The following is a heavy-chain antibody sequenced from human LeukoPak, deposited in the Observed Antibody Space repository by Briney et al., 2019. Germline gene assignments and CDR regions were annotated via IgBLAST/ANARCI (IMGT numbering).Heavy chain of an antibody. CDR2: IKEDGREK. CDR3: VRDPFFSVP. J-gene: IGHJ5*02. Sequence: GGPLRLSCEVSGFTTRNQWMSWGRQAPGKGLGWGGNIKEDGREKYYVDSVTGRFTISRDNGKNSLYLQMNSLRVDDTALYYCVRDPFFSVPWGQGTLVTVSS. CDR1: GFTTRNQW. V-gene: IGHV3-7*01. D-gene: IGHD2/OR15-2a*01.